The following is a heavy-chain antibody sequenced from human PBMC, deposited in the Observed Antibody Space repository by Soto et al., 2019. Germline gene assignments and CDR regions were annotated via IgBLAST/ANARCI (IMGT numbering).Heavy chain of an antibody. CDR1: DVTFSHSA. Sequence: PGGSLRLSCAASDVTFSHSAMSWVRQAPGKGLEWVSSISDGDRTTYLTDSVKGRFTISRDSSKNTLYLQMNSLKFEDTAVYYCVKGGSDYFRWFDPWGQGAQVTVSS. V-gene: IGHV3-23*01. CDR2: ISDGDRTT. D-gene: IGHD3-10*01. CDR3: VKGGSDYFRWFDP. J-gene: IGHJ5*02.